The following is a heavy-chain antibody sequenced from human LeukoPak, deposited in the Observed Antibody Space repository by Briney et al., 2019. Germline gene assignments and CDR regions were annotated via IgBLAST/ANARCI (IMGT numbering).Heavy chain of an antibody. CDR2: INPNSGGT. CDR1: GYTFTGYY. J-gene: IGHJ4*02. Sequence: GASVKVSCKASGYTFTGYYMHWVRQAPGQGLEWMGRINPNSGGTNYAQKFQGRVTMTRDTSISTAYMELSRLRSDDTAVYYCARDPMFYDILTGYQRWSFDYWGQGTLVTVSS. V-gene: IGHV1-2*06. CDR3: ARDPMFYDILTGYQRWSFDY. D-gene: IGHD3-9*01.